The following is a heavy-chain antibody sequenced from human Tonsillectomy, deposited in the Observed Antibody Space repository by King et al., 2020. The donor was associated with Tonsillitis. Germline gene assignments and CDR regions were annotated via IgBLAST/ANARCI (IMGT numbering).Heavy chain of an antibody. CDR3: TRRPNCSSTGCYPSPFDY. CDR1: GFTFSGSA. CDR2: IRSKANSYAT. V-gene: IGHV3-73*01. D-gene: IGHD2-2*01. J-gene: IGHJ4*02. Sequence: VQLVESGGGLVQPGGSLKLSCAASGFTFSGSAMHWVRQASGTGLEWVGRIRSKANSYATAYAASVKGRFTISRDESKNMAYLQMNSLKTEDTAVYYCTRRPNCSSTGCYPSPFDYWGQGTLVTVSS.